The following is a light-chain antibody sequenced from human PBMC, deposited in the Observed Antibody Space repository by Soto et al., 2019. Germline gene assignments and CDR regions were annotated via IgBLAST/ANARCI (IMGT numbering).Light chain of an antibody. J-gene: IGKJ1*01. CDR3: EQYGKTPRT. V-gene: IGKV3-20*01. CDR2: GAS. CDR1: QSVNNNF. Sequence: EVLLTQSPGTLSLSPGERATLSCRASQSVNNNFLAWYQQKPGQAPRLLIYGASSRATGIPDKFSGSGSGTDFTLTISRPEPEDFAVYFCEQYGKTPRTFGQGTKVEIK.